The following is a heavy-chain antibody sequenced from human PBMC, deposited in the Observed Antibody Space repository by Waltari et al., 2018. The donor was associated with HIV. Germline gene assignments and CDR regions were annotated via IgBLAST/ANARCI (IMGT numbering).Heavy chain of an antibody. CDR3: ARHSDGRVFDY. CDR2: INPNSGGT. Sequence: QVQLVQSGAEVKKPGASVKVSCKTSGYTFTGPYMNWVRQAPGQGLEWMGWINPNSGGTNHAQTFQGRVTMTRDTSISTVYMQLSRLRSDDTAVYYCARHSDGRVFDYWGQGTLVTVSS. D-gene: IGHD2-15*01. V-gene: IGHV1-2*02. J-gene: IGHJ4*02. CDR1: GYTFTGPY.